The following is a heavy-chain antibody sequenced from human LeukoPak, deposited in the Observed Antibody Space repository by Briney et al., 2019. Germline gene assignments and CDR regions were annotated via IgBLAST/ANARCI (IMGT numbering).Heavy chain of an antibody. Sequence: SETLSLTCTVSGVSISSYYWSWIRQPPGKGLEWIGYIYYSGSTNYKASLKSRVTISVDTSKNHFSLKLSSVTAADTAVYYCARTTEGGYSYGYFYYYYMDVWGKGTTVTISS. D-gene: IGHD5-18*01. CDR1: GVSISSYY. CDR3: ARTTEGGYSYGYFYYYYMDV. CDR2: IYYSGST. V-gene: IGHV4-59*01. J-gene: IGHJ6*03.